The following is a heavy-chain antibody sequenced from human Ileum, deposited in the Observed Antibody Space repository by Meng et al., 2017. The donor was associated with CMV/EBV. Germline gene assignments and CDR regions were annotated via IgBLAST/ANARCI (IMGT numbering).Heavy chain of an antibody. D-gene: IGHD2-2*01. V-gene: IGHV4-34*01. CDR3: ARGACSSTTCYPGLGWFDP. CDR2: INHSGST. CDR1: SFSGYY. Sequence: SFSGYYWSWIRQPPGKGLEWIGEINHSGSTNYNPSLKSRVTISVDTSKNQFSLKLSSVTAADTAVYFCARGACSSTTCYPGLGWFDPWGQGTLVTVSS. J-gene: IGHJ5*02.